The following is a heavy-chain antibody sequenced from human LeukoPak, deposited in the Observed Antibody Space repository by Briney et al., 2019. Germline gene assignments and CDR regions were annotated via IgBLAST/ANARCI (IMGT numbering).Heavy chain of an antibody. J-gene: IGHJ4*02. CDR2: LNSAGGST. V-gene: IGHV3-23*01. Sequence: GGSLGLSCAASGFTLSRATMSWLRQAPGKGLEWVSALNSAGGSTSAESVKGRFTISRDNSKNTLYLQMNSLRAEDTAVYYCAKGSDTAGSYRPFDHWGQGTLVTVSS. CDR1: GFTLSRAT. D-gene: IGHD3-10*01. CDR3: AKGSDTAGSYRPFDH.